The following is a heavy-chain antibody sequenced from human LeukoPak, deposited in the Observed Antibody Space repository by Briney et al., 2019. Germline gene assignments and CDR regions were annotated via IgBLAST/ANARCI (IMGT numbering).Heavy chain of an antibody. CDR2: IYYSGST. Sequence: PSETLSLTCTVSGGSISSYYWSWIRQPPGKGLEWIGYIYYSGSTNYNPSLKSRVTISVDTSKNQFSLKLSSVTAADTAVYYCAIVDYGDYADPVDENDYWGQGTLVTVSS. J-gene: IGHJ4*02. V-gene: IGHV4-59*12. D-gene: IGHD4-17*01. CDR3: AIVDYGDYADPVDENDY. CDR1: GGSISSYY.